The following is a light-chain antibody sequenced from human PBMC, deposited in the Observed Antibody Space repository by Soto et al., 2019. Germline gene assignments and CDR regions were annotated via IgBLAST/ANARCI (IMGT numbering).Light chain of an antibody. V-gene: IGKV1-5*03. J-gene: IGKJ1*01. CDR3: QEFHSSSRT. CDR1: RNIDSW. CDR2: SAS. Sequence: DIRMTQSPSTLSASLGDRVTISCRASRNIDSWLAWYQQRPGGIPQLLIYSASNLQNGVPSRFSGSGSWTDFTLAINGLQTDDLATSYCQEFHSSSRTFGQGTMV.